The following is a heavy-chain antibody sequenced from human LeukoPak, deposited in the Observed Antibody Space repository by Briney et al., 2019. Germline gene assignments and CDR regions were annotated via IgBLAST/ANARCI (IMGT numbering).Heavy chain of an antibody. CDR1: GYSFSSYW. Sequence: GGSLKISCQGSGYSFSSYWINWVRQMPGKGLEWVGIIYPGDSHTRYSPSFQGQVIISVDKSISTAYLQWSSLRASDTAMYYCARGSAGAFDIWGQGTMVTVSS. D-gene: IGHD6-6*01. CDR2: IYPGDSHT. J-gene: IGHJ3*02. CDR3: ARGSAGAFDI. V-gene: IGHV5-51*01.